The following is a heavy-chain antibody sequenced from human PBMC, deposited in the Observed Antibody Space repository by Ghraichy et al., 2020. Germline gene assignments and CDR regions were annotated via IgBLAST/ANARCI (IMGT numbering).Heavy chain of an antibody. CDR3: ARGPVVPAAIPGGDAFDI. D-gene: IGHD2-2*02. V-gene: IGHV4-34*01. CDR1: GGSFSGYY. Sequence: SETLSLTCAVYGGSFSGYYWSWIRQPPGKGLEWIGEINHSGSTNYNPSLKSRVTISVDTSKNQFSLKLSSVTAADTAVYYCARGPVVPAAIPGGDAFDIWGQGTMVTVSS. J-gene: IGHJ3*02. CDR2: INHSGST.